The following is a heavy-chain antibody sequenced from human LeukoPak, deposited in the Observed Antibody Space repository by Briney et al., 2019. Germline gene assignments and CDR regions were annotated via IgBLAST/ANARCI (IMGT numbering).Heavy chain of an antibody. D-gene: IGHD6-19*01. V-gene: IGHV4-59*01. CDR1: GGSISSYY. CDR2: IYYSGST. Sequence: SETLSLTRTVSGGSISSYYWSWIRQPPGKGLEWIGYIYYSGSTNYNPSLKSRVTISVDTSKNQFSLKLSSVTAADTAVYYCARVTVGGPGSNWFDPWGQGTLVTVSS. CDR3: ARVTVGGPGSNWFDP. J-gene: IGHJ5*02.